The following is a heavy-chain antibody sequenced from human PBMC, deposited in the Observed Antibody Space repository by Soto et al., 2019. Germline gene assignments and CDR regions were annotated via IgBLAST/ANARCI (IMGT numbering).Heavy chain of an antibody. Sequence: EVQLLESGGGLVQPGGSLRLSCAASGFTFSSYVMSWVRQAPGKGLEWVSAISGSGGSTYYADSVKGRFTISRDNSKNTLYLQMNSLRAEDTAVYYCAKDGVDNYYYYYGMDVWGQGTTVTVSS. CDR3: AKDGVDNYYYYYGMDV. CDR2: ISGSGGST. J-gene: IGHJ6*02. V-gene: IGHV3-23*01. D-gene: IGHD5-12*01. CDR1: GFTFSSYV.